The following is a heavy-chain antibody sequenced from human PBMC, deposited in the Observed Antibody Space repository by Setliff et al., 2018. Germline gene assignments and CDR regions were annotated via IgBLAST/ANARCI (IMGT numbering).Heavy chain of an antibody. CDR2: ISAYNGNT. J-gene: IGHJ3*01. V-gene: IGHV1-18*01. Sequence: GASVKVSCKASGYTFTSYGISWVRQAPGQGLEWMGWISAYNGNTNYAQKLQGRVTLTTDTSTSAAYMELRTLRSDDTAVYYCAISTLSICSGGSCPNAFDVWGQGTMVTVSS. D-gene: IGHD2-15*01. CDR3: AISTLSICSGGSCPNAFDV. CDR1: GYTFTSYG.